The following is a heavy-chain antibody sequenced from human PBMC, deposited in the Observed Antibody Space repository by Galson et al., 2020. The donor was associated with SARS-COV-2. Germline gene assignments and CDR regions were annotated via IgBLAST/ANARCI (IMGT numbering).Heavy chain of an antibody. V-gene: IGHV4-39*01. CDR2: IYYSGST. CDR1: GGSISSSSYY. D-gene: IGHD3-22*01. J-gene: IGHJ4*02. CDR3: ARHLRWGIVVVITTFDY. Sequence: ETSETLSLTCTVSGGSISSSSYYWGWIRQPPGKGLEWIGSIYYSGSTYYNPSLKSRVTISVDTSKNQFSLKLSSVTAADTAVYYCARHLRWGIVVVITTFDYWGQGTLVIVSS.